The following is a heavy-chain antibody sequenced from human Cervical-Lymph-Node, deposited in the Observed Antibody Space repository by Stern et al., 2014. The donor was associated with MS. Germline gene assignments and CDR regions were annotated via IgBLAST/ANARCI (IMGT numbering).Heavy chain of an antibody. J-gene: IGHJ4*02. D-gene: IGHD1-14*01. CDR1: GNQFSIYW. CDR2: IDPGDSAT. Sequence: VQLVQSGAELIRPGESLKISCKGSGNQFSIYWIAWVRQMPGKGLEGMGMIDPGDSATRYGPTFQGQVTMSADKSASTAYLQWSSLNASDTAMYFCARQTTAWASDVWGQGTLVTVSS. CDR3: ARQTTAWASDV. V-gene: IGHV5-51*01.